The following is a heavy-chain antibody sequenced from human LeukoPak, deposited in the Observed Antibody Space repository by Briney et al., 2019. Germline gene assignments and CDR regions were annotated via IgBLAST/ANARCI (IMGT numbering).Heavy chain of an antibody. J-gene: IGHJ3*02. Sequence: PGGSLRLSCVGSGFTFINAWMSWVRQAPGKGLEWVGRIKSKTDGGTTDYSAPVKGRFTISRDDSKDTLYLHMNSLKTEDTAVYYCTVHDDFDIWGQGTMVTVSS. CDR3: TVHDDFDI. CDR1: GFTFINAW. V-gene: IGHV3-15*01. D-gene: IGHD1-1*01. CDR2: IKSKTDGGTT.